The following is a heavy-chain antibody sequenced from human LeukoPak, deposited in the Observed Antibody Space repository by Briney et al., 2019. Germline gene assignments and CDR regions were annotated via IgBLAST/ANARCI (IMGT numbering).Heavy chain of an antibody. Sequence: GGALRLSCAASGFTFSSDAMSWVRQAPGRGLEWVSSISSSSSYIYYADSVKGRFTISRDNAKNSQYLQMNSLRAEDKAVYYCARDPWTNSDYDGFDYWGQGTLVTVSS. CDR1: GFTFSSDA. CDR2: ISSSSSYI. J-gene: IGHJ4*02. CDR3: ARDPWTNSDYDGFDY. V-gene: IGHV3-21*01. D-gene: IGHD5-12*01.